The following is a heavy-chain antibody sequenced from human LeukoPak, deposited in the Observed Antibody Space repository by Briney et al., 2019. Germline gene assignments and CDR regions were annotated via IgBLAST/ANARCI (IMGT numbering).Heavy chain of an antibody. Sequence: PSETLSLTCTVSGGSISSGSYYWSLIRQPAGKGLEWIGRIYTSGSTNYNPSLKSRVTISVDTSKNQFSLKLSSVTAADTAVYYCARGTWRYYFDYWGQGTLVTVSS. CDR3: ARGTWRYYFDY. CDR1: GGSISSGSYY. J-gene: IGHJ4*02. CDR2: IYTSGST. V-gene: IGHV4-61*02. D-gene: IGHD3-3*01.